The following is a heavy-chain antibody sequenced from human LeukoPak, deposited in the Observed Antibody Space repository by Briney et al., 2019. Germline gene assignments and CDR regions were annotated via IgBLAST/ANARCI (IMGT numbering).Heavy chain of an antibody. CDR1: GYTFTKSY. V-gene: IGHV1-46*01. J-gene: IGHJ3*02. Sequence: ASVTVSCKASGYTFTKSYIHWVRQAPGQRLEWMGFIKPGGDNTNYAQNFQGRVTMTSDTSARTVYMELSSLRSEDTAIYYCARIRDGYNDAYDIWGQGTVVTVPS. D-gene: IGHD5-24*01. CDR2: IKPGGDNT. CDR3: ARIRDGYNDAYDI.